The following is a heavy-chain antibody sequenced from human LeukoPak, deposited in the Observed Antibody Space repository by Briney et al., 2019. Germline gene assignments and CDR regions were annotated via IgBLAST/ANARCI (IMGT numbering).Heavy chain of an antibody. V-gene: IGHV1-24*01. CDR1: GYTLTELS. CDR3: ATDRGIAVAFDY. CDR2: FDPEDGET. Sequence: ASVKVSCKVSGYTLTELSMHWVRQAPGKGLEWMGGFDPEDGETIYAQKFQGRVTMTEDTSTDTAYMELSSLGSEDTAVYYCATDRGIAVAFDYWGQGTLVTVSS. D-gene: IGHD6-19*01. J-gene: IGHJ4*02.